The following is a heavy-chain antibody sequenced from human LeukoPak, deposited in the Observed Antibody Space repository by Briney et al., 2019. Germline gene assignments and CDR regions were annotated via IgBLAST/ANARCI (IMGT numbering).Heavy chain of an antibody. CDR2: IGIDSGNT. Sequence: GGSLRRSGAGSGFTFSDYSRKWVRQAPGKGLGWISYIGIDSGNTNYADSVKGRFTISGDKAQNSLSLQMNSLRVEDTAVYYCARDYKYAFDNWGQGTLVTVSS. V-gene: IGHV3-48*01. CDR1: GFTFSDYS. J-gene: IGHJ4*02. CDR3: ARDYKYAFDN. D-gene: IGHD5-24*01.